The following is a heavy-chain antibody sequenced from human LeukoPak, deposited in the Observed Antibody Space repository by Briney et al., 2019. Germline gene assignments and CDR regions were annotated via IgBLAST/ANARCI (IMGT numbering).Heavy chain of an antibody. D-gene: IGHD3-16*01. V-gene: IGHV4-39*07. CDR3: ARDHYYDGRGRFDP. CDR2: VYFDGGT. Sequence: SETLSLTCSVSGGSVTSGTYHWGWLRQPPGKGLEWIGSVYFDGGTHYKPSLQSRVTISVDTSKNQFSLRLSSVTAADTALYYCARDHYYDGRGRFDPWGQGTLSPSHQ. CDR1: GGSVTSGTYH. J-gene: IGHJ5*02.